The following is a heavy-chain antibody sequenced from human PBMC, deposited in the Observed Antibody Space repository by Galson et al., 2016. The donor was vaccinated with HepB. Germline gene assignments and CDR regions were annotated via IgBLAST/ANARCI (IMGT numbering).Heavy chain of an antibody. D-gene: IGHD2-21*02. Sequence: SLRLSCAASGFTFSSYAMMWVRQIPGKGLEWVSSISGSGRITYYADSVRGRFTISRDNSKSTLYLRMNSLRAEDTAVYYCATDNLAYCGADCYSWGQGTRVTVSS. J-gene: IGHJ5*02. CDR2: ISGSGRIT. CDR1: GFTFSSYA. CDR3: ATDNLAYCGADCYS. V-gene: IGHV3-23*01.